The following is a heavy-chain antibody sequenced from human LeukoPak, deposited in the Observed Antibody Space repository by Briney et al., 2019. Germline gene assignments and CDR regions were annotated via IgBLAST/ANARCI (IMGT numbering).Heavy chain of an antibody. CDR2: TYYRSKWYN. J-gene: IGHJ4*02. CDR1: RDSVSSNNGA. V-gene: IGHV6-1*01. CDR3: ARDVGTTGWHTFDY. D-gene: IGHD3-9*01. Sequence: SQTLSLTCAMSRDSVSSNNGAWNWIRQSPSRGLEWLGRTYYRSKWYNDYAGSLISRITISPDTSKNQFSLQLYSVTPEDTAVYYCARDVGTTGWHTFDYWGQGTLVTVSS.